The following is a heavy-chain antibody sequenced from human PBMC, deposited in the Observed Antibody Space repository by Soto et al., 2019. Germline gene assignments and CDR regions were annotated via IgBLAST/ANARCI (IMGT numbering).Heavy chain of an antibody. D-gene: IGHD6-13*01. J-gene: IGHJ6*02. CDR3: ARDLDVGAGPSPTYYYYGMDV. V-gene: IGHV3-30*04. CDR1: GFTFSSYA. CDR2: ISYDGSNK. Sequence: GGSLRLSCAASGFTFSSYAMHWVRQAPGKGLEWVAVISYDGSNKYYADSVKGRFTISRDNSKNTLYLQMNSLRAEDTAVYYCARDLDVGAGPSPTYYYYGMDVWGQGTTVTVSS.